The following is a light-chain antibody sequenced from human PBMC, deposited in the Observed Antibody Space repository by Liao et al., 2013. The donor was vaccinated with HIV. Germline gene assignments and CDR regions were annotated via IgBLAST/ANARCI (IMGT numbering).Light chain of an antibody. Sequence: SYELMQPPSVSVSPGQTASITCSGDKLGDKYASWYQQKPGQSPVLVLFQDDKRPSGIPERFAGSNSGNTATLTISGTQTIDEADYYCQAWDSSTFVFGTGTKVTVL. CDR1: KLGDKY. V-gene: IGLV3-1*01. J-gene: IGLJ1*01. CDR3: QAWDSSTFV. CDR2: QDD.